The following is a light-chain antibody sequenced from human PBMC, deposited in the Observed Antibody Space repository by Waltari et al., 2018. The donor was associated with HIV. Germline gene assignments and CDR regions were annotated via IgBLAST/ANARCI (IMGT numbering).Light chain of an antibody. CDR3: QHYSSTLRT. Sequence: EIVLTQSPGTLSLSPGERATLSCRASQSISGTDLAWYQQKPGQAPNLLIYGVSTRATGIPDRFSGSGSGTDFTLTISRLEPEDFAVYYCQHYSSTLRTFGQGTKVEIK. CDR1: QSISGTD. J-gene: IGKJ1*01. V-gene: IGKV3-20*01. CDR2: GVS.